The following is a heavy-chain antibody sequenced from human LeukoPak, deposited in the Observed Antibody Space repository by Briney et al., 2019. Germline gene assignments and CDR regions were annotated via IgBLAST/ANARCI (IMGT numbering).Heavy chain of an antibody. D-gene: IGHD4-11*01. CDR2: FSSGSTTI. CDR1: GFTFSSNP. CDR3: ARAQTN. Sequence: GGSLRLSCAASGFTFSSNPMNWVRQAPGEGLEGVSYFSSGSTTIYYADSVKGRFTISRDNAKSSMYLQMNSLRAEDTAVYYCARAQTNWGQGTLVTVSS. J-gene: IGHJ4*02. V-gene: IGHV3-48*01.